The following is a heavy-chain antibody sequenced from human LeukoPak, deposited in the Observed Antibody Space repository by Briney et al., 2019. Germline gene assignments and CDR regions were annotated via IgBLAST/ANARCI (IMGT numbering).Heavy chain of an antibody. V-gene: IGHV4-38-2*02. CDR3: ARGYPSGWYAP. Sequence: SETLSLTCTVSGYSISSGYYWGWIRQSPGKGLEWIGSIYHAGSTFHNPSLKRRATISVDTSKNQFSLKVNSVTAADTAVYYCARGYPSGWYAPWGQGPLVTVSS. CDR1: GYSISSGYY. J-gene: IGHJ5*02. CDR2: IYHAGST. D-gene: IGHD6-19*01.